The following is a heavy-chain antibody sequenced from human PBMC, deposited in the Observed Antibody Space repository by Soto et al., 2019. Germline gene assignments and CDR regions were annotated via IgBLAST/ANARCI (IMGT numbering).Heavy chain of an antibody. CDR2: IIPMLDIT. D-gene: IGHD6-13*01. CDR3: TLGSWSAETFDI. V-gene: IGHV1-69*02. CDR1: GGTFSTYT. J-gene: IGHJ3*02. Sequence: QVQLVQSGAEVKKPGSSVKVSCKASGGTFSTYTVIWVRQAPGQGLEWMGRIIPMLDITNTAQSFQGRVMITADKSTSTAYLELSTLRSDDTAIYFCTLGSWSAETFDIWGRGTMVTVSS.